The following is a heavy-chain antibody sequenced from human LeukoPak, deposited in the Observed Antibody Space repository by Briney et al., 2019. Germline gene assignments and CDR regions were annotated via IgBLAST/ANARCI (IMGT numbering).Heavy chain of an antibody. CDR2: FDPEDGET. CDR3: ANPKVVAATLDAFDI. V-gene: IGHV1-24*01. D-gene: IGHD2-15*01. CDR1: GYTLTELS. Sequence: ASVKVSCKVSGYTLTELSMHWVRQAPGKGLEWMGGFDPEDGETIYAQKFQGRVTMTEDTSTDTAYMELSSLRSEDTAVYYCANPKVVAATLDAFDIWGQGTMVTVSS. J-gene: IGHJ3*02.